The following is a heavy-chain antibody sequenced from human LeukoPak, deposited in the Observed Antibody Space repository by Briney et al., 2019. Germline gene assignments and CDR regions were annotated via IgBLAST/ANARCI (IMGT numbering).Heavy chain of an antibody. CDR1: GFTFSSYS. D-gene: IGHD2-15*01. J-gene: IGHJ4*02. CDR2: IQQDGSDK. Sequence: PGGSLRLXCAASGFTFSSYSMNWVRQAPGKGLEWVANIQQDGSDKYYVDSVKGRFTISRDNAQNSLYLQMNSLRAEDTAVYYCARDSGDIVGKGLDYWGQGTLVTVSS. CDR3: ARDSGDIVGKGLDY. V-gene: IGHV3-7*01.